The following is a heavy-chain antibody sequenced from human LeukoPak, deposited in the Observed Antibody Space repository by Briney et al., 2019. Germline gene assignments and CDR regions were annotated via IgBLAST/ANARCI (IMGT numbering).Heavy chain of an antibody. CDR3: ASQTTMDMEYFDH. Sequence: PAGSLTLSCAAAGFTFSSYAMHWVRQAPGQGLEWVAVVTYDGNNKYYADSVKGRFTISRDNSKNTLYLQLNSLRAEDTAVYFCASQTTMDMEYFDHWGQGTLATVSS. V-gene: IGHV3-30*04. D-gene: IGHD5-18*01. CDR1: GFTFSSYA. J-gene: IGHJ4*02. CDR2: VTYDGNNK.